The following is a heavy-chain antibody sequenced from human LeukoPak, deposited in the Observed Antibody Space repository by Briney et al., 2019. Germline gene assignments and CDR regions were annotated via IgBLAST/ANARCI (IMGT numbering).Heavy chain of an antibody. J-gene: IGHJ6*03. CDR1: GFTFSSYS. CDR3: ARDPKHYHYYYYMDV. V-gene: IGHV3-21*01. CDR2: ISSSSSYI. Sequence: GGSLRLSCSASGFTFSSYSMNWVRQAPGKGLEWVSSISSSSSYIYYADSVKGRFTISRDNAKNSLYLQMNSLRAEDTAVYYCARDPKHYHYYYYMDVWGKGTTVTVS.